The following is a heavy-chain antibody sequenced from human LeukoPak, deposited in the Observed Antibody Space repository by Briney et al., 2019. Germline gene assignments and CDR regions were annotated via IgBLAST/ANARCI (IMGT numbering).Heavy chain of an antibody. D-gene: IGHD3-9*01. V-gene: IGHV3-23*01. J-gene: IGHJ4*02. CDR2: ISGSGGST. CDR3: ARATTYDILTGFSDY. Sequence: PGGSLRLSCAASGFTFSSYGMSWVRQAPGKGLEWVSAISGSGGSTYYADSVKGRFTISRDNSKNTLYLQMNSLRAEDTAVYYCARATTYDILTGFSDYWGQGTLVTVSS. CDR1: GFTFSSYG.